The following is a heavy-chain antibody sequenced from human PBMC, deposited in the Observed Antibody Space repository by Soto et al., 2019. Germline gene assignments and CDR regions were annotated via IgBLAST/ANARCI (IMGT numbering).Heavy chain of an antibody. Sequence: GASVKVSCKASGYTFTSYDINWVRQATGQGLEWMGWMNPNSGNTGYAQKFQGRVTMARNTSISTAYMELSSLRSEDTAVYYCASRPFMVRGTIYPSLAKATLKYYMDVWGKGTTVTVSS. D-gene: IGHD3-10*01. CDR3: ASRPFMVRGTIYPSLAKATLKYYMDV. CDR1: GYTFTSYD. CDR2: MNPNSGNT. V-gene: IGHV1-8*01. J-gene: IGHJ6*03.